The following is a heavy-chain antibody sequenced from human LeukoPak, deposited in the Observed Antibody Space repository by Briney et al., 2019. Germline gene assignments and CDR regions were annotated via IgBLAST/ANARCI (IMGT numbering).Heavy chain of an antibody. CDR3: AKAYVRVDIGSYFDG. V-gene: IGHV3-64*04. J-gene: IGHJ4*02. Sequence: GWSLRLSCAASLFTFRMYALHWVRPAPGKGGAYVSAISSDGGSTKYETSLKGRFTISRDNSKNTLYLQMNSLRAADTAVYYCAKAYVRVDIGSYFDGWGQGALVSASS. CDR2: ISSDGGST. D-gene: IGHD3-16*01. CDR1: LFTFRMYA.